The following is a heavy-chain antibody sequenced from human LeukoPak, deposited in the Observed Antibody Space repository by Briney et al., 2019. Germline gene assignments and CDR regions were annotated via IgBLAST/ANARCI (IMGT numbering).Heavy chain of an antibody. V-gene: IGHV3-23*01. CDR2: ISGSGGST. D-gene: IGHD6-19*01. CDR3: AKGSGAWVAVAEWFDP. CDR1: GFTFSSYA. Sequence: GGSLTLSCAASGFTFSSYAMSWVRQAPGKGWEWVSSISGSGGSTYYADCVKGRFTISRDNSKNTLYLQMNSLRAEDTAVYYCAKGSGAWVAVAEWFDPWGQGTLVTVSS. J-gene: IGHJ5*02.